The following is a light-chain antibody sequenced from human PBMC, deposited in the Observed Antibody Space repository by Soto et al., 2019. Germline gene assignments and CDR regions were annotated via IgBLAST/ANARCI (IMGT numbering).Light chain of an antibody. Sequence: EILLTQSRGTLSLSPGERDTLSCSASQSVSSNYLAWYQQKPGQAPRLLIYGASSRATGIPDRFSGSGSGTDFTHTIRRLEPEDFAVYYCQQYGSSYPWTFGQGTKVDIK. CDR3: QQYGSSYPWT. V-gene: IGKV3-20*01. J-gene: IGKJ1*01. CDR2: GAS. CDR1: QSVSSNY.